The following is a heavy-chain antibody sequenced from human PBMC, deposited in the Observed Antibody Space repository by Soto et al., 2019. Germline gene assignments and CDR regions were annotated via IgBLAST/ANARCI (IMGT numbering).Heavy chain of an antibody. Sequence: SETLSLTCTLSGCSISNYYWNWIRQSPGKGLEWIGYIYSIGSTHYNPSLQNRVTISIDTSKNQASLKVNSVTAADTAVYYCARDHPHSYGVYYFDYWGQET. CDR2: IYSIGST. CDR1: GCSISNYY. V-gene: IGHV4-59*01. CDR3: ARDHPHSYGVYYFDY. D-gene: IGHD5-18*01. J-gene: IGHJ4*02.